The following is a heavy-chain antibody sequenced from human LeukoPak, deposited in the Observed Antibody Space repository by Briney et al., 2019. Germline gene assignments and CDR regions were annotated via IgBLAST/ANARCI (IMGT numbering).Heavy chain of an antibody. D-gene: IGHD2-15*01. Sequence: GGSLRLSCAASGFTFSSYGIHWARQAPGKGLEWVAFIRYDGSNQYYADSVKGRFTISRDNSKNTLYLQMNSLRAEDTAVYYCAKNGDRGAFCSGGTCYPYYYYYMDVWGKGTTVIISS. CDR2: IRYDGSNQ. V-gene: IGHV3-30*02. J-gene: IGHJ6*03. CDR3: AKNGDRGAFCSGGTCYPYYYYYMDV. CDR1: GFTFSSYG.